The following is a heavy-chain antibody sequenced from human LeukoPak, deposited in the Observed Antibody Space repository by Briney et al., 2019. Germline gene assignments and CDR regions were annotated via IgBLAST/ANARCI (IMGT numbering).Heavy chain of an antibody. V-gene: IGHV1-69*19. J-gene: IGHJ4*02. CDR1: GGTFSSYA. Sequence: GSSVKVSCKASGGTFSSYAISWVRQAPGQGLEWMGGIIPIFGTANYAQKFQGGVTITADESTSTAYMELRSLRSDDTAVYYCARKLGYCSGGSCYLCDYWGQGTLVTVSS. D-gene: IGHD2-15*01. CDR3: ARKLGYCSGGSCYLCDY. CDR2: IIPIFGTA.